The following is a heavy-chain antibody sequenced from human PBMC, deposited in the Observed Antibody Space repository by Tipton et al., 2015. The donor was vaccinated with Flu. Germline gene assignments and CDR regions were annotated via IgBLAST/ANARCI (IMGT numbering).Heavy chain of an antibody. V-gene: IGHV4-61*02. Sequence: TLSLTCTVSGGSISSGSYYWSWIRQPAGKGLEWIGRIYTSGSTNYNPSLKSRVTISVDTSKNQFSLKLSSVTAADTAVYYCARSDYGDYLDAFDIWGQGTMVTVSS. CDR3: ARSDYGDYLDAFDI. J-gene: IGHJ3*02. CDR1: GGSISSGSYY. D-gene: IGHD4-17*01. CDR2: IYTSGST.